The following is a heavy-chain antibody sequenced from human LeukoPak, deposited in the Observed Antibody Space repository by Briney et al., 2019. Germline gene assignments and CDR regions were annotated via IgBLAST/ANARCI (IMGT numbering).Heavy chain of an antibody. V-gene: IGHV1-69*05. CDR3: ARGRGGTTGFDY. D-gene: IGHD1-7*01. Sequence: SVKVSCKASGGTSSSYAISWVRQAPGQGLEWMGGIIPIFGTANYAQKFQGRVTITTDESTSTAYMELSSLRSEDTAVYYCARGRGGTTGFDYWGQGTLVTVSS. CDR1: GGTSSSYA. J-gene: IGHJ4*02. CDR2: IIPIFGTA.